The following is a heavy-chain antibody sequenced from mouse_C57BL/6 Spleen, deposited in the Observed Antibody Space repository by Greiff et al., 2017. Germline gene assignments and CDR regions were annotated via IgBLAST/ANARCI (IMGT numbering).Heavy chain of an antibody. CDR1: GYTFTSYT. D-gene: IGHD2-2*01. CDR3: ARSRPMVTTPIGY. J-gene: IGHJ4*01. V-gene: IGHV1-4*01. CDR2: INPSSGYT. Sequence: QVQLQQSGAELARPGASVKMSCKASGYTFTSYTMHWVKQRPGQGLEWIGDINPSSGYTKYNQKFKDKDTLTADKSSSTAYMQLISLTSEYSAVYYCARSRPMVTTPIGYWGQGTSVTVSS.